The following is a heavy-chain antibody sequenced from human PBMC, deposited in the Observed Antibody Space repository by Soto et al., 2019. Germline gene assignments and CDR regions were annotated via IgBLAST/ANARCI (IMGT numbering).Heavy chain of an antibody. CDR2: ISSSGSYV. D-gene: IGHD3-10*01. CDR3: ARDRGTDYYDMDV. Sequence: EVQLVESGGGLVKPGGSLRLSCAASAFTFNSCTMNWVRQAPGKGLEWVSSISSSGSYVFYADSVKGRFTISRDNANNSLYLQLSSLGADDTAVYYCARDRGTDYYDMDVWGQGTTVTVSS. J-gene: IGHJ6*02. V-gene: IGHV3-21*01. CDR1: AFTFNSCT.